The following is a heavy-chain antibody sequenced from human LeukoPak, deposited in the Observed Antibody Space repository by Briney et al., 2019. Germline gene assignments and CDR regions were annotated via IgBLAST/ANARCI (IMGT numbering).Heavy chain of an antibody. J-gene: IGHJ4*02. Sequence: GGSLRLSCAASGFTLSDYYMSWVRQAPGKGQEWVSYISSRGSTIYYADSVKGRFTISRDNAKNSLYLQMNSLRAEDTAVYYCARAPGDSSGYHWGQGTLVTVSS. CDR3: ARAPGDSSGYH. CDR1: GFTLSDYY. V-gene: IGHV3-11*01. D-gene: IGHD3-22*01. CDR2: ISSRGSTI.